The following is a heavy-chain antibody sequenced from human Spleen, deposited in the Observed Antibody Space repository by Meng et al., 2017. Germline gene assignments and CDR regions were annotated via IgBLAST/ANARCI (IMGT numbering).Heavy chain of an antibody. D-gene: IGHD3-22*01. CDR1: GYTFTSLY. CDR3: ARDPTGVGYFDY. Sequence: QGQLVQSGAEVKKPGASGKVSCKASGYTFTSLYINWARQAPGQSIEWMGGVIAGGGQTKYSQKLQGRVAITRDTSASTVYMDLSSLISEDTAVYYCARDPTGVGYFDYWGHGSLVTVSS. V-gene: IGHV1-3*01. CDR2: VIAGGGQT. J-gene: IGHJ4*01.